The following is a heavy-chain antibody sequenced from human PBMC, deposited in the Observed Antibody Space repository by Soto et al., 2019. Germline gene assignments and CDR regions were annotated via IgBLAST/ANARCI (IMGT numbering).Heavy chain of an antibody. V-gene: IGHV4-31*03. CDR2: IYYSGST. CDR3: ASSTTTCYYTQYFDY. D-gene: IGHD3-9*01. J-gene: IGHJ4*02. CDR1: GGSISSGGYY. Sequence: QVQLQESGPGLVKPSQTLSLTCTVSGGSISSGGYYWSWIRQHPGKGLEWIGYIYYSGSTYYNPSLKSRVIISVDTSKNQFTLNLSSVTAADTAVYYCASSTTTCYYTQYFDYWGQGTLVTVSS.